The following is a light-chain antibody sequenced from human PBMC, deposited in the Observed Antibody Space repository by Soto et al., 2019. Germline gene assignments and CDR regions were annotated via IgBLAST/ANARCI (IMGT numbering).Light chain of an antibody. J-gene: IGKJ1*01. CDR2: GAS. CDR3: QQYDKWPRT. CDR1: QSVSRK. V-gene: IGKV3-15*01. Sequence: IVMSQSPATLSVSPGERATLSCRASQSVSRKLACYQQTRGQAPTLLIYGASTRATGVPARFSGSGSGTEFTLTISNLQSEDFAVYHCQQYDKWPRTFGQGPKVDVK.